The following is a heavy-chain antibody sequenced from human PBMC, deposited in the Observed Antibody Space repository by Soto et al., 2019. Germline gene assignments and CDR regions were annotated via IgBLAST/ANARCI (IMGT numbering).Heavy chain of an antibody. CDR2: MNPNSGNT. V-gene: IGHV1-8*01. D-gene: IGHD3-9*01. J-gene: IGHJ6*02. Sequence: QVQLVQSGAEVKKPGASVKVSCKAPGYTFTSYDINWVRQATGQGLEWMGWMNPNSGNTGYAQKFQGSVTMTRNTSISTAYMQLRSLRSEDTAVYYCARVRTTISMDVWRQGTTVPVSS. CDR1: GYTFTSYD. CDR3: ARVRTTISMDV.